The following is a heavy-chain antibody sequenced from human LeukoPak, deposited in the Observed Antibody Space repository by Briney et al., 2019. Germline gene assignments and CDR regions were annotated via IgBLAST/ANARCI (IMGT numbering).Heavy chain of an antibody. D-gene: IGHD2-2*01. CDR1: GGTFSSYA. CDR3: AREEYQLLPETY. V-gene: IGHV1-3*01. J-gene: IGHJ4*02. CDR2: INAGNGNT. Sequence: ASVKVSCKASGGTFSSYAISWVRQAPGQRLEWMGWINAGNGNTKYSQKFQGRVTITRDTSASTAYMELSSLRSEDTAVYYCAREEYQLLPETYWGQGTLVTVSS.